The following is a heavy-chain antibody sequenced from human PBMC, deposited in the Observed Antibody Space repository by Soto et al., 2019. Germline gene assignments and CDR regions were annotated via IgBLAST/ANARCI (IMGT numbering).Heavy chain of an antibody. J-gene: IGHJ3*02. V-gene: IGHV3-23*01. D-gene: IGHD4-17*01. Sequence: EVQLLESGGGLVQPGGSLRLSCAASGFTFGSYAMSWVRQAPGKGLEWVSTISGSGGSTYYADSVKGRFTISRDNSKNTLYLQMNSLGAEDTAVYYCATTYGDYVANDAFDIWGQGTMVTVSS. CDR3: ATTYGDYVANDAFDI. CDR1: GFTFGSYA. CDR2: ISGSGGST.